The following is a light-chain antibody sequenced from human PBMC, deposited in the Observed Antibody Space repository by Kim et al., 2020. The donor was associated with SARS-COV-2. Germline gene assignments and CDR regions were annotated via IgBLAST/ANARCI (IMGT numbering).Light chain of an antibody. CDR3: SSYTTPSSFI. Sequence: QSVLTRPASVSGSPGQSITISCTGTSSDIGGYNYVSWYQQHPDNAPQLVIYDVTKRPSGVSNRFSGSKSGNTASLTISGLQAEDEADYYCSSYTTPSSFIFGRGTKVTVL. CDR1: SSDIGGYNY. J-gene: IGLJ1*01. V-gene: IGLV2-14*01. CDR2: DVT.